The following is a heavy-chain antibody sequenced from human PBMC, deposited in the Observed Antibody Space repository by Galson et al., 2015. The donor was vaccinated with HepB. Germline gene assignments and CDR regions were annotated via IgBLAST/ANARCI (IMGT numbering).Heavy chain of an antibody. J-gene: IGHJ6*03. CDR1: GYTLTELS. Sequence: SCKVSGYTLTELSMRWVRQAPGKGLEWVGRIKSKTDGGTTDYAAPVKGRFTISRDDSKNTLYLQMNSLKTEDTAVYYCTTAGVTTVTLQDYYYYYMDVWGKGTTVTVSS. V-gene: IGHV3-15*01. CDR3: TTAGVTTVTLQDYYYYYMDV. D-gene: IGHD4-17*01. CDR2: IKSKTDGGTT.